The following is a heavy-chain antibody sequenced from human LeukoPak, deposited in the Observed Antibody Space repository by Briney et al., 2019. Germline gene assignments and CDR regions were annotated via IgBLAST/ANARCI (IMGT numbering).Heavy chain of an antibody. CDR2: INHSGRS. CDR3: ARGPRDWLDP. J-gene: IGHJ5*02. CDR1: GGSFRVYD. Sequence: SETLSLTCVFYGGSFRVYDWSWIRQPPGKGLEWIGKINHSGRSAYTPSLKSRVVVSIDSSKNQFSLNLTSVTAADTAVYYCARGPRDWLDPWGQGTLVTVSS. V-gene: IGHV4-34*01.